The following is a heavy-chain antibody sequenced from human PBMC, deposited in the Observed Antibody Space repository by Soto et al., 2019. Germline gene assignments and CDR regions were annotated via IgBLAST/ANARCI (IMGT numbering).Heavy chain of an antibody. J-gene: IGHJ4*02. CDR2: INAGNGNT. V-gene: IGHV1-3*01. CDR1: GYTFTSYA. D-gene: IGHD3-16*01. CDR3: ARVGDYVWGSIDY. Sequence: QVQLVQSGAEVKKPGASVKVSCKASGYTFTSYAMHWVRQAPGQRLEWMGWINAGNGNTKYSQKFQGRVTITRDTAASPAYMELSSLRSEDTAVYYCARVGDYVWGSIDYWGQGTLVTVSS.